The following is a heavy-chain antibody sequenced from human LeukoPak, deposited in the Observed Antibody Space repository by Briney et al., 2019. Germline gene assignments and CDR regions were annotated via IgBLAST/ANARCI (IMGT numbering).Heavy chain of an antibody. CDR1: GFTFSSYG. V-gene: IGHV3-30*03. D-gene: IGHD1-14*01. Sequence: GGSLRLSCAASGFTFSSYGMHWVRQAPGKGLEWVAVISYDGSNKYYADSVKGRFTISRDNSKNTLYLQMNSLRAEDTAVYYCARLYKQNWFDPWGQGTLVTVSS. CDR3: ARLYKQNWFDP. J-gene: IGHJ5*02. CDR2: ISYDGSNK.